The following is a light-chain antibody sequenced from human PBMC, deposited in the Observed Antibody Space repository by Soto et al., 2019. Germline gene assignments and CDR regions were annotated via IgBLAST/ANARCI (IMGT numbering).Light chain of an antibody. CDR3: QQYNNWPPLT. CDR1: QSVSSN. V-gene: IGKV3-15*01. Sequence: EIVMTQSPATLSVSPGERATLSCRASQSVSSNLAWYQQKPGQAHRLLIYGASTRAHGIPDRFSGSGSGTEFTLTISSLQSEGFAVYYCQQYNNWPPLTFGGGTKVEIK. CDR2: GAS. J-gene: IGKJ4*01.